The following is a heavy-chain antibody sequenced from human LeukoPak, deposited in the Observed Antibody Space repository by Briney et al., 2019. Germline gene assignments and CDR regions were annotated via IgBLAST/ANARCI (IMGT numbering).Heavy chain of an antibody. J-gene: IGHJ4*02. V-gene: IGHV3-48*01. Sequence: GGSLRLSCAASGFTFSSYSMNWVRQAPGKGLEWVSYISSSSSTIYYADSVKGRFTISRDNAKNSLYLQMNSLRAEDTAVYYCASVGASYYFGYWGQGTLVTVSS. CDR2: ISSSSSTI. D-gene: IGHD1-26*01. CDR1: GFTFSSYS. CDR3: ASVGASYYFGY.